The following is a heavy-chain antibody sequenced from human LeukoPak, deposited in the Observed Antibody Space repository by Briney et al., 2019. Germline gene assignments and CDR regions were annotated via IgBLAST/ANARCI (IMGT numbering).Heavy chain of an antibody. D-gene: IGHD3-9*01. CDR1: GGSITSSY. J-gene: IGHJ5*02. V-gene: IGHV4-59*01. CDR2: IHYTGST. Sequence: PSETLSLTCTVSGGSITSSYWSWIRQSPGKGLEWIGYIHYTGSTNYNPSLKSRVTMLIDTSKNQFSLKLSSMTAADTAVYYCARGRYSAGDNWFDPWGQGTLVTVSS. CDR3: ARGRYSAGDNWFDP.